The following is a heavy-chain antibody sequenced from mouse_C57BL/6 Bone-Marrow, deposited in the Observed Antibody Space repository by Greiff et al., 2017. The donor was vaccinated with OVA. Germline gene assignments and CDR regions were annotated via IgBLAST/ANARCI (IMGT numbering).Heavy chain of an antibody. CDR2: ILPGSGSP. Sequence: VQLQQSGAELMKPGASVKLSCKATGYTFTGYWIEWVKQRPGHGLEWIGEILPGSGSPTYNEKFKGKATFTADTSSNTAYMQLSSLTTEDSAIYYCARGGGTWYLPSFDYWGQGTTLTVSS. V-gene: IGHV1-9*01. D-gene: IGHD1-3*01. CDR1: GYTFTGYW. CDR3: ARGGGTWYLPSFDY. J-gene: IGHJ2*01.